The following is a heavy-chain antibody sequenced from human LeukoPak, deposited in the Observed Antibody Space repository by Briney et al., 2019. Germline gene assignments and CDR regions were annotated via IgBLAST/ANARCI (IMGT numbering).Heavy chain of an antibody. CDR3: ARGRGGSS. Sequence: ASVKVSCKASGYTFTSYGISWVRQAPGQGLEWMGWISAYNGNTNYAQKFQGRVTMTRNTSISTAYMELSSLRSEDTAVYYCARGRGGSSWGQGTLVTVSS. V-gene: IGHV1-18*01. CDR1: GYTFTSYG. J-gene: IGHJ4*02. D-gene: IGHD3-10*01. CDR2: ISAYNGNT.